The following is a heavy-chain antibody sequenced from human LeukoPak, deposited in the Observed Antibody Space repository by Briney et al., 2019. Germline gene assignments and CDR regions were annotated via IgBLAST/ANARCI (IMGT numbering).Heavy chain of an antibody. D-gene: IGHD6-19*01. Sequence: SETLSLTCTVSGDSVTSGLYYWSWIRQPAGKGLEWIGRIHTSGSTNYNPSLKSRITMSVDTSKNQFSLKLSSVTAADTAVYYCARGKVVAGTPGQNSWDYWGQGTLVTVSS. V-gene: IGHV4-61*02. J-gene: IGHJ4*02. CDR3: ARGKVVAGTPGQNSWDY. CDR2: IHTSGST. CDR1: GDSVTSGLYY.